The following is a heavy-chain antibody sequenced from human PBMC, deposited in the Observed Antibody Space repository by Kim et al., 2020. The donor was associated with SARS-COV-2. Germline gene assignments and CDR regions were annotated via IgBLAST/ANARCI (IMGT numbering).Heavy chain of an antibody. Sequence: GGSLRLSCAASGFTFSSYAMHWVRQAPGKGLEWVAVITCGGGNKYYADSVKGRFTISRDNSKNTLYLQMNSLRAEDTSVYYCARPASGIYASYFDYWGQGKLFIASS. CDR1: GFTFSSYA. D-gene: IGHD1-26*01. CDR3: ARPASGIYASYFDY. CDR2: ITCGGGNK. J-gene: IGHJ4*02. V-gene: IGHV3-30-3*01.